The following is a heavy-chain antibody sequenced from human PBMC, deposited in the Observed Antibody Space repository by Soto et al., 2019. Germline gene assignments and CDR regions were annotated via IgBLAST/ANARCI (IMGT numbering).Heavy chain of an antibody. D-gene: IGHD3-9*01. Sequence: PGGSLRLSCAAAGFTFSSYAMHWVRQAPGKGLEWVAVISYDGSNKYYADSVKGRFTISRDNSKNTLYLQMNSLRAEGTAVYYCARDKIPDILTGYYGDLDYWGQGTLVTVSS. J-gene: IGHJ4*02. CDR1: GFTFSSYA. CDR3: ARDKIPDILTGYYGDLDY. CDR2: ISYDGSNK. V-gene: IGHV3-30-3*01.